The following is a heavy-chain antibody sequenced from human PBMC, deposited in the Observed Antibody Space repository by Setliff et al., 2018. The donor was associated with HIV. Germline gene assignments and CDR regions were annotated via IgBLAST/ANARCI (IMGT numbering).Heavy chain of an antibody. CDR1: GFTFNNAW. J-gene: IGHJ5*02. Sequence: GGSLRLSCAASGFTFNNAWMTWVRQAPGKGLEWVSVIYSGGSTYYADSVKGRFTISRDNTKNTLYLQMNSLRAEDTAVYYCARATYAIVGATSWGQGTLVTVSS. CDR3: ARATYAIVGATS. CDR2: IYSGGST. V-gene: IGHV3-53*01. D-gene: IGHD1-26*01.